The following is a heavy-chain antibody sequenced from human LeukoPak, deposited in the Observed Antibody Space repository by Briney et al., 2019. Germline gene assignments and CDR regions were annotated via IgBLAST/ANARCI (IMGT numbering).Heavy chain of an antibody. Sequence: GGSPRLSCTASGVTFSSHGMHWVRQAPGKGLEWVSGISWNSGSIGYADSVKGRFTISRDNAKNSLYLQMNSLRAEDMALYYCAKSPGEYSSSESHAFDIWGQGTMVTVSS. J-gene: IGHJ3*02. D-gene: IGHD6-6*01. CDR2: ISWNSGSI. CDR3: AKSPGEYSSSESHAFDI. CDR1: GVTFSSHG. V-gene: IGHV3-9*03.